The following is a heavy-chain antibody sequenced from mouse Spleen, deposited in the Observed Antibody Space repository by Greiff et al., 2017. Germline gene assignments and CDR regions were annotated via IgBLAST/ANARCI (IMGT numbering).Heavy chain of an antibody. CDR1: GYSITSGYY. J-gene: IGHJ2*01. CDR2: ISYDGSN. Sequence: ESGPGLVKPSQSLSLTCSVTGYSITSGYYWKWIRQFPGNKLEWMGYISYDGSNNYNPSLKNRISITRDTSKNQFFLKLNSVTTEDTATYYCARDYYFDYWGQGTTLTVSS. V-gene: IGHV3-6*01. CDR3: ARDYYFDY.